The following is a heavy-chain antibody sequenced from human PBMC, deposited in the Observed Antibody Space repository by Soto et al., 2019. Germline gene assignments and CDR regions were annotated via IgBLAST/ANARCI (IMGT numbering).Heavy chain of an antibody. V-gene: IGHV3-23*01. D-gene: IGHD2-2*01. J-gene: IGHJ6*02. CDR1: VFTFSSYA. Sequence: GSLRLSCAASVFTFSSYAMSWVRQAPGKGLEWVSIISGSAVRTYYADSVKGRFTVSRDNSKNTLYLQMNSLRAEDTAVYYCAKVTSARVFYFGLDVWGQGTTVTVSS. CDR3: AKVTSARVFYFGLDV. CDR2: ISGSAVRT.